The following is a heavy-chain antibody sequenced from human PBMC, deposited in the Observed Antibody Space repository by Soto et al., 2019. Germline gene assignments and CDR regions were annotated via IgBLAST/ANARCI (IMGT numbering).Heavy chain of an antibody. D-gene: IGHD2-21*01. CDR3: VRDDCGLGLAY. CDR1: GFTFSSYW. V-gene: IGHV3-74*01. Sequence: EVQLVESGGGLVQPGGSLRLSCVASGFTFSSYWMHWVRRTPGQGLVWISHTDIDGSFTTYADSVKGRFTIYRDNAKNTMLLQMNSLRAEDTAVYYWVRDDCGLGLAYWGRGTLVTVSS. CDR2: TDIDGSFT. J-gene: IGHJ4*02.